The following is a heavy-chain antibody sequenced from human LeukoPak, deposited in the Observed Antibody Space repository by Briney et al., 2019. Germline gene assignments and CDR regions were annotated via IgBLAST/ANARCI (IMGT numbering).Heavy chain of an antibody. CDR1: GGSTSSYY. V-gene: IGHV4-59*01. Sequence: SETLSLTCTVSGGSTSSYYWSWIRQPPGKGLEWIGYIYYSGSTNYNPSLKSRVTISVDTSKNQFSLKLSSVTAADTAVYYCARDDRAAAGALGYWGQGTLVTVSS. D-gene: IGHD6-13*01. CDR2: IYYSGST. J-gene: IGHJ4*02. CDR3: ARDDRAAAGALGY.